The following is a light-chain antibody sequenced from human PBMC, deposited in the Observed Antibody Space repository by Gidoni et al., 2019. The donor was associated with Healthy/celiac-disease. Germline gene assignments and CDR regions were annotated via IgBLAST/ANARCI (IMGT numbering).Light chain of an antibody. V-gene: IGKV1-5*03. CDR3: QQYNSYPYT. CDR2: KAS. CDR1: QSISSW. Sequence: DIQITQSPSTLSASVGDRVTITCRASQSISSWLAWYQQKPGKAPKLLIYKASSLESGVPSRFSGSGSGTEFNLTISSLQPDDFATYYCQQYNSYPYTFGQGTKLEIK. J-gene: IGKJ2*01.